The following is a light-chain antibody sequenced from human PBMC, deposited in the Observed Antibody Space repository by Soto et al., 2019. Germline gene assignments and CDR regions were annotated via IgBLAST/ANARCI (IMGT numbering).Light chain of an antibody. CDR1: QSSSRW. V-gene: IGKV1-5*01. CDR2: DAS. Sequence: IQMAPSPSPLSASVGDRVTITCRASQSSSRWLAWYQQKPGKAPKLLIYDASTLESGVPSRFSGRGSGTEFTLTISSLQPDDFATYYCQQYNSYWPFGQGTKADI. J-gene: IGKJ1*01. CDR3: QQYNSYWP.